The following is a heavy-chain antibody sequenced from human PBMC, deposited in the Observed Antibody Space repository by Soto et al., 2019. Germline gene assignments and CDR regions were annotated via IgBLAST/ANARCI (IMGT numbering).Heavy chain of an antibody. Sequence: XXTLSLTFTVSGGSISSSSYYWGFIRQPPGKGLEWIGSIFYSGNTYYNPSLKSRVTISVDTSKNQFSLKLSSVNAADTAVYYCARHQSHSSSYVDPWGQGTLVTVSS. CDR1: GGSISSSSYY. J-gene: IGHJ5*02. CDR2: IFYSGNT. CDR3: ARHQSHSSSYVDP. V-gene: IGHV4-39*01. D-gene: IGHD6-13*01.